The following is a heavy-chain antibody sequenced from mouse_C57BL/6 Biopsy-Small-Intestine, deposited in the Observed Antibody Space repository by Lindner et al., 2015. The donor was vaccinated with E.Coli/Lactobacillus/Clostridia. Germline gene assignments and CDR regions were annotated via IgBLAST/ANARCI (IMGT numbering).Heavy chain of an antibody. Sequence: VQLQESGPELVKPGASVKISCKASGYTFTDYNMDWVKQSHGRSLEWIGYIYPNTGVTDYNQRFKNKATLTVDKSSSTAYMELHSLTSEDSAVYYCVRYWGDYWGQGTTLTVSS. J-gene: IGHJ2*01. V-gene: IGHV1-34*02. CDR3: VRYWGDY. CDR2: IYPNTGVT. CDR1: GYTFTDYN. D-gene: IGHD4-1*01.